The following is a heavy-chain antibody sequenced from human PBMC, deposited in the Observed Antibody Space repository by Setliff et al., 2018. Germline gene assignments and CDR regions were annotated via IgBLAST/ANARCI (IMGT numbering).Heavy chain of an antibody. Sequence: SETLSLTCTVSGGSISSGDYYWSWIRQPPGKGLEWIGSIYHSGSTYYNPSLKSRVTISVDKSKNQFSLKLSSVTAADTAVYYCASSPTFGGVIVDYWGQGTLVTVSS. CDR2: IYHSGST. J-gene: IGHJ4*02. CDR1: GGSISSGDYY. D-gene: IGHD3-16*02. CDR3: ASSPTFGGVIVDY. V-gene: IGHV4-39*07.